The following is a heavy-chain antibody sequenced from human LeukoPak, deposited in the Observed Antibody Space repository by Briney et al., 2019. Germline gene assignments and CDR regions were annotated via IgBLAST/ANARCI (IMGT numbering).Heavy chain of an antibody. CDR1: GGTFSNYV. Sequence: SVKVSCNASGGTFSNYVLSWVRQAPGQGLEWMGGIIPIIGTANYAQKFQGRVTITVDESTSTAYLEVSTLRSEDTALYYCATSSDAMTSTTFDIWGQGTMVSASS. CDR2: IIPIIGTA. CDR3: ATSSDAMTSTTFDI. J-gene: IGHJ3*02. V-gene: IGHV1-69*01. D-gene: IGHD2-2*01.